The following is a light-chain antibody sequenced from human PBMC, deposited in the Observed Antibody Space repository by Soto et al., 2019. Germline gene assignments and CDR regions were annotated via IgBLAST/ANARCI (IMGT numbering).Light chain of an antibody. CDR1: QSVTRSY. Sequence: ESVVTQSPGTLSLSPGERATLSCRASQSVTRSYLAWYQQKPGQAPRLLIYGASSRATGIPDRFSGSGSGTDVTLILSRLDPEDCAVYYCQPYSSSLVFGGGTKVE. V-gene: IGKV3-20*01. CDR3: QPYSSSLV. CDR2: GAS. J-gene: IGKJ4*01.